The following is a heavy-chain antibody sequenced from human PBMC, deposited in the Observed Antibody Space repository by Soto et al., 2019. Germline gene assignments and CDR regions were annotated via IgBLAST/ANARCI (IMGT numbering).Heavy chain of an antibody. CDR2: IVVGSGNT. D-gene: IGHD6-13*01. Sequence: GGSLRLSCAASGFTFTSSAVQWVRQARGQRLEWIGWIVVGSGNTNYAQKFQERVTITRDMSTSTAYMELSSLRSEDTAVYYCAAGIAAAGTLGRSYYGMDVWGQGTTVTVSS. CDR1: GFTFTSSA. J-gene: IGHJ6*02. CDR3: AAGIAAAGTLGRSYYGMDV. V-gene: IGHV1-58*01.